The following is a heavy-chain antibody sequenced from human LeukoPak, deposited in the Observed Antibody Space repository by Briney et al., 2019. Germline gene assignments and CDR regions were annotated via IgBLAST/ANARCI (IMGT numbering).Heavy chain of an antibody. V-gene: IGHV3-21*01. CDR2: ISTRNVI. D-gene: IGHD2-21*01. J-gene: IGHJ4*02. CDR1: GFTFSSYS. CDR3: ARDASAWARDC. Sequence: GGSLRLSCAASGFTFSSYSMSWVRQAPGKGLEWVSTISTRNVIYYADSVKGQFTISRDDAKNSLYLQMNSLRVEDTAVYYCARDASAWARDCWGQGTLVTVSS.